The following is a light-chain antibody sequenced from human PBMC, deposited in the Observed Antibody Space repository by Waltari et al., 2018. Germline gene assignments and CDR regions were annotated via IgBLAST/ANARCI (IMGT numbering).Light chain of an antibody. V-gene: IGLV1-47*01. CDR3: AAWDDSLSVSYV. CDR1: NSNIGRNS. J-gene: IGLJ1*01. CDR2: GSN. Sequence: QSVLTQPPSASGTPGQRVTISCSGTNSNIGRNSVFWYQQLPGSAPKLLTYGSNPRPSGVPDRVAASASGTSASLAISGLRSEDAADYYCAAWDDSLSVSYVFGSGTKVTV.